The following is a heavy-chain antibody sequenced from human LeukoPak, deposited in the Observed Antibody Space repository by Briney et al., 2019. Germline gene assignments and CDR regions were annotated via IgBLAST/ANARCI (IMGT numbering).Heavy chain of an antibody. CDR1: GGSISSSSYY. V-gene: IGHV4-61*05. CDR3: ARGNPNVEGFDY. D-gene: IGHD3-3*01. Sequence: PSETLSLTCTVSGGSISSSSYYWGWVRQPPGKGLEWIGYIYYSGSTNYNPSLKSRVTISVDTSKNQFSLKLSSVTAADTAVYYCARGNPNVEGFDYWGQGTLVTVSS. J-gene: IGHJ4*02. CDR2: IYYSGST.